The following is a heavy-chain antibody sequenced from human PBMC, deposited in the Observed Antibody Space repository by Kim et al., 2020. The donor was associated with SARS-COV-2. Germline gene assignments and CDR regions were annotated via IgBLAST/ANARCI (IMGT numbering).Heavy chain of an antibody. D-gene: IGHD3-22*01. CDR1: GGSISNSFNY. J-gene: IGHJ4*02. CDR2: VYHSGST. CDR3: AIIPHDSSGYVDY. V-gene: IGHV4-39*01. Sequence: SETLSLTCTVSGGSISNSFNYWGWIRQPPGKGLEWIGSVYHSGSTYDSPSLKSRVTVSVDTSKTQFSLKLTSVTAADTAVYYCAIIPHDSSGYVDYWGQGTLDRVSS.